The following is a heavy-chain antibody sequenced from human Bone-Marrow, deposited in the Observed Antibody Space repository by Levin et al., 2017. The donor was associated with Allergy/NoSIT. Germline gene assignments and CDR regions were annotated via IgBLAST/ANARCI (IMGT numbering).Heavy chain of an antibody. J-gene: IGHJ6*02. Sequence: KISCKASGGTFSSYAISWVRQAPGQGLEWMGGIIPIFGTANYAQKFQGRVTITADKSTSTAYMELSSLRSEDTAVYYCARFLQGYYDSGYYGMDVWGQGTTVTVSS. V-gene: IGHV1-69*06. CDR1: GGTFSSYA. CDR2: IIPIFGTA. D-gene: IGHD3-22*01. CDR3: ARFLQGYYDSGYYGMDV.